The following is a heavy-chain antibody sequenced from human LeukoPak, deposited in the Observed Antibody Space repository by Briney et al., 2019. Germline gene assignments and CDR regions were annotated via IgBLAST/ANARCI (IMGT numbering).Heavy chain of an antibody. J-gene: IGHJ4*02. CDR2: INPNSGGT. V-gene: IGHV1-2*02. D-gene: IGHD1-26*01. Sequence: ASVKVSCKASGYTFTDYYMHWVRQAPGQGLEWMGWINPNSGGTNYAQKFQGRVTMTRDTSISTAYMELSRLRSDDTAVYYCAREWELQSFDYWSQGTLVTVSS. CDR1: GYTFTDYY. CDR3: AREWELQSFDY.